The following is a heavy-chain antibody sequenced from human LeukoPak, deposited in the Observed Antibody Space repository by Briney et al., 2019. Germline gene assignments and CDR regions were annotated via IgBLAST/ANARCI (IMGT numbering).Heavy chain of an antibody. CDR1: GDSISTSNSY. Sequence: PSETLSLTCTVSGDSISTSNSYWGWIRQPPGKGLEWIGSIYYSGSTYYNPSLKSRVTISVDTSKNQFSLKLSSVTAADTAVYYCASHCSSTSCYYVWGQGTLVTVSS. V-gene: IGHV4-39*01. J-gene: IGHJ4*02. CDR2: IYYSGST. D-gene: IGHD2-2*01. CDR3: ASHCSSTSCYYV.